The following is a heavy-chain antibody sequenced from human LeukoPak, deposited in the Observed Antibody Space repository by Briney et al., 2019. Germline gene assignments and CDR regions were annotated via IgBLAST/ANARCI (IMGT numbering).Heavy chain of an antibody. CDR1: GFSFDTSRTR. Sequence: SGPTLVNPTQTLTLTCSFSGFSFDTSRTRVSWIRKPPGKALEWLARIDWDDDKFYSTSLRTRLTISKDTSKNQVVLTITDIDPEDSATYYCARIGDYAGRGDYFDPWGQGTMVTVSS. D-gene: IGHD4/OR15-4a*01. CDR3: ARIGDYAGRGDYFDP. V-gene: IGHV2-70*04. CDR2: IDWDDDK. J-gene: IGHJ5*02.